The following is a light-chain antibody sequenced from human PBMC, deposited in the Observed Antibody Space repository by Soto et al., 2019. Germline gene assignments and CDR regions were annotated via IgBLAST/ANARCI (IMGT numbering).Light chain of an antibody. CDR1: QSLTSN. J-gene: IGKJ4*01. CDR3: QQYNNWRT. Sequence: EIVMTQSPATLSVSPGERVTLSCRASQSLTSNLAWYQHKPGQSPRLLIYGASARATGIPARFSGSGSGAEYTLTISSLQSEDFAVYYCQQYNNWRTFGGGTKVDIK. V-gene: IGKV3-15*01. CDR2: GAS.